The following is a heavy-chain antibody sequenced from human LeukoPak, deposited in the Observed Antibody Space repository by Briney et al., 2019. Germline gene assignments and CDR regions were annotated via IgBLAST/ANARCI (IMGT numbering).Heavy chain of an antibody. Sequence: SETLSLTCTVSGGSISSSSYYWGWIRQPPGKGLEWTGSIYYSGSTYYNPSLKGRVTISVDTSKNQFSLKLSSVTAADTAVYYCARHSRDDYGDYVGTLDYWGQGTLVTVSS. V-gene: IGHV4-39*01. CDR2: IYYSGST. J-gene: IGHJ4*02. CDR3: ARHSRDDYGDYVGTLDY. CDR1: GGSISSSSYY. D-gene: IGHD4-17*01.